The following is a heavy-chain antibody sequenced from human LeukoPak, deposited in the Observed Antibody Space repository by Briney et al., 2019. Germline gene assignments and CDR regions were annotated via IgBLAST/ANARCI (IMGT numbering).Heavy chain of an antibody. V-gene: IGHV4-4*07. CDR1: GDSISSFH. CDR2: IYTSGRT. D-gene: IGHD2-8*02. Sequence: PSETLSLTCTVSGDSISSFHWSWIRQPAGKGLEWIGRIYTSGRTMYSPSLKSRVTISADTSKNQFSLKLSSVTATDTAVYYCARGYWFYFDYWGQGTLVTVSS. CDR3: ARGYWFYFDY. J-gene: IGHJ4*02.